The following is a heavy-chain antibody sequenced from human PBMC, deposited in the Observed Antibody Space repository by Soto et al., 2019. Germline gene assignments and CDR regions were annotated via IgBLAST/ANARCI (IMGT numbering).Heavy chain of an antibody. CDR3: ARSVAVPGAHIDY. D-gene: IGHD6-19*01. CDR1: GGSISGSY. J-gene: IGHJ4*02. CDR2: VYYTGST. Sequence: SETLSLTCSVSGGSISGSYWSWIRQSPGKGLEWLGYVYYTGSTNYSPPLRSRVSISVDTSKNEFSLRLSSVTAADTAVYFCARSVAVPGAHIDYWGQGTQVTDSS. V-gene: IGHV4-59*01.